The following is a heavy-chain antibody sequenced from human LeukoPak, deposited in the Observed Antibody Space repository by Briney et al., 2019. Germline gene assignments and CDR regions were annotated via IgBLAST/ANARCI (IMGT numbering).Heavy chain of an antibody. V-gene: IGHV4-39*07. J-gene: IGHJ5*02. CDR3: ARSVSAYAGRGWFDP. Sequence: SETLSLTCSVSGGSIRSLGYSWGWIRQPPGKGLEWIASMYYTGTTYYNPSLKSRVTMSVDASKNQSSLNLTSVTAADTAVFYCARSVSAYAGRGWFDPWGQGTLVTVSS. CDR1: GGSIRSLGYS. CDR2: MYYTGTT. D-gene: IGHD5-12*01.